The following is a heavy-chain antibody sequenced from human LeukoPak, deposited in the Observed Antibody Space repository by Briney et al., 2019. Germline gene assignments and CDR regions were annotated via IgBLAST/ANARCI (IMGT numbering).Heavy chain of an antibody. D-gene: IGHD6-19*01. Sequence: GASLRLSCAASGFTFSSYAMSWVRQAPGKGLEWVSAISGSGGSTYYADSVKGRFTISRDNSKNTLYLQMNSLRAEDTAVYYCAKAGSCGWYEDWYFQHWGQGTLVTVSS. V-gene: IGHV3-23*01. CDR3: AKAGSCGWYEDWYFQH. J-gene: IGHJ1*01. CDR2: ISGSGGST. CDR1: GFTFSSYA.